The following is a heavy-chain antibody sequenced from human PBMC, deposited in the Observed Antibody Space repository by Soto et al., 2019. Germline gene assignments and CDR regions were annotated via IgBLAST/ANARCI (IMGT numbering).Heavy chain of an antibody. V-gene: IGHV3-73*01. Sequence: GGSLRLSCAASGFAFSASPVHWVRQASGKGLEWIGRIRTKATSYATAYTASVKGRFTISRDDSKNMAYLEMNSLKAEDTAVYYCTRDSVILSGYYSFDCWGRGTLVTVSS. J-gene: IGHJ4*02. CDR1: GFAFSASP. D-gene: IGHD3-9*01. CDR2: IRTKATSYAT. CDR3: TRDSVILSGYYSFDC.